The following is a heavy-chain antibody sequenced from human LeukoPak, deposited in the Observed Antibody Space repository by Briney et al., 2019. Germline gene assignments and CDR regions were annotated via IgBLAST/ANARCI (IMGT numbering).Heavy chain of an antibody. CDR3: AREGVAAAGAFDN. D-gene: IGHD6-13*01. V-gene: IGHV4-39*07. Sequence: SETLSLTCTVSGGSISTSSYYWGWVRQPPGKGLEWIGNIFYSGSTYYSPSLKSRVTISLDTSRNQFSLKLSSVTAADTAVYYCAREGVAAAGAFDNWGQGTLVTVSA. CDR2: IFYSGST. CDR1: GGSISTSSYY. J-gene: IGHJ4*02.